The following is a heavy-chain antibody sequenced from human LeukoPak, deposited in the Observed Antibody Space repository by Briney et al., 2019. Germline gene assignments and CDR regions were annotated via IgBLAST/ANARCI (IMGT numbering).Heavy chain of an antibody. D-gene: IGHD5-24*01. CDR3: AASTRWLKWGGGGDFDI. J-gene: IGHJ3*02. CDR2: IGTAGDT. V-gene: IGHV3-13*01. Sequence: QSGGSLRLSCAASGFTFSSYDMHWVRQATGKGLEWVSAIGTAGDTYYPGSVKGRFTISRENAKNSLYLQMNSLRAEDTAVYYCAASTRWLKWGGGGDFDIWAQGTMVTVYS. CDR1: GFTFSSYD.